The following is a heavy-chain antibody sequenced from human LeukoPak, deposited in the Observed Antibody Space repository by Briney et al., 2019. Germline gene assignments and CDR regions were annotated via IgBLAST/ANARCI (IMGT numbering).Heavy chain of an antibody. CDR3: ARPHSSGWYPFDY. D-gene: IGHD6-19*01. CDR2: IYYSGST. CDR1: GGSISSRSYY. V-gene: IGHV4-39*01. Sequence: SETLSLTCTVSGGSISSRSYYWGWIRQPPGKGLEWIGSIYYSGSTYYNPSLKSRVTISVDTSKNQFSLKLSSVTAADTAVYYCARPHSSGWYPFDYWGQGTLVTVSS. J-gene: IGHJ4*02.